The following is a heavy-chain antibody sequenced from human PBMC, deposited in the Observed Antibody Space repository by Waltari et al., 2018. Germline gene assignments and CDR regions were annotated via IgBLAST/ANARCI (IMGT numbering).Heavy chain of an antibody. CDR3: AKARGDAYFDL. Sequence: EVQLVESGGGLVQPGRSMGLSCAASGFTFDDYAMHWVRQAPGKGLEWVSGVSWKSGTIGYADSVKGRFTISRDNAKNSLYLQMNSLRAEDMALYYCAKARGDAYFDLWGRGTLVTVSS. CDR2: VSWKSGTI. J-gene: IGHJ2*01. V-gene: IGHV3-9*03. D-gene: IGHD3-16*01. CDR1: GFTFDDYA.